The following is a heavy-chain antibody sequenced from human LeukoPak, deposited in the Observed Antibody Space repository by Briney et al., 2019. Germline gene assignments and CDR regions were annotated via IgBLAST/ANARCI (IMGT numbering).Heavy chain of an antibody. CDR3: ARHWGNAWSGYRNWFDP. CDR2: INRSGST. Sequence: SETLSLTCAVYGGSFSGYYWSWIRQPPGKGLEWIGEINRSGSTNYNPSLKSRVTISVDTSKNQFSLKLSSVTAADTAVYYCARHWGNAWSGYRNWFDPWGQGTLVTVSS. D-gene: IGHD3-3*01. CDR1: GGSFSGYY. J-gene: IGHJ5*02. V-gene: IGHV4-34*01.